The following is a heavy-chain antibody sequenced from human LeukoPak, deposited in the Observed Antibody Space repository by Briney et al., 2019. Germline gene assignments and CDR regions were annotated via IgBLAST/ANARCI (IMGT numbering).Heavy chain of an antibody. CDR2: ISWNSGSI. CDR1: GFTFDDYA. Sequence: GGSLRLSCAASGFTFDDYAMHWVRQAPGKGLEWVSGISWNSGSIGCADSVKGRFTISRDNAKNSLYLQMNSLRAEDTALYYCAKGNYYDLPYYFDYWGQGTLVTVSS. V-gene: IGHV3-9*01. CDR3: AKGNYYDLPYYFDY. J-gene: IGHJ4*02. D-gene: IGHD3-22*01.